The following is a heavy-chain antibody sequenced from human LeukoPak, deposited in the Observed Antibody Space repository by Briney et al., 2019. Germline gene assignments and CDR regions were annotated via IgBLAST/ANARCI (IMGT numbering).Heavy chain of an antibody. CDR2: ISAYNGNT. CDR1: GYTFTSYG. V-gene: IGHV1-18*01. CDR3: ARDRRSLRITIFGVVITNDAFDI. Sequence: ASVKVSCKASGYTFTSYGISWVRQAPGQRLEWMGWISAYNGNTNYAQKLQGRVTMTTDTSTSTAYMELRSLRSDDTAVYYCARDRRSLRITIFGVVITNDAFDIWGQGTMVTVSS. D-gene: IGHD3-3*01. J-gene: IGHJ3*02.